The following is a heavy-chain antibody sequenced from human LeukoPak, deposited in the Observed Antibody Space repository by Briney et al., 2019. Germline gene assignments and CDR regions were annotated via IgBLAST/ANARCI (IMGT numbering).Heavy chain of an antibody. CDR1: GYTFTGYY. CDR3: ARFPLGQWLGFDY. J-gene: IGHJ4*02. Sequence: GASVKVSCKASGYTFTGYYMHWARQAPGQGLEWMGWINPNSGGTNYAQKFQGRVTMTRDTSISTAYMELSRLRSDDTAVYYCARFPLGQWLGFDYWGQGTLVTVSS. CDR2: INPNSGGT. V-gene: IGHV1-2*02. D-gene: IGHD6-19*01.